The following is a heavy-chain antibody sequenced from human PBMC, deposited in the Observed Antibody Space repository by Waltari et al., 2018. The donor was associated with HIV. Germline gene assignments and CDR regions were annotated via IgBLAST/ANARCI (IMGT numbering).Heavy chain of an antibody. D-gene: IGHD3-22*01. CDR3: AREVFYYDNSGHPGWFDP. Sequence: VRLVESGGGLVRQGGALRLSCTVSGFTVAHRSLTWVRHASGKGLEWVSTVYSDGTTVYADSVKGRFSTSRDTSKNILHLLMDSLRVDDTAVYYCAREVFYYDNSGHPGWFDPWGQGTLVAVSS. J-gene: IGHJ5*02. CDR2: VYSDGTT. CDR1: GFTVAHRS. V-gene: IGHV3-66*01.